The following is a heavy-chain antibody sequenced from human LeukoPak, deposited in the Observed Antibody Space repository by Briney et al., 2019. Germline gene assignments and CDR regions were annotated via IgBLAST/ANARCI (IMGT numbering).Heavy chain of an antibody. CDR3: ARQGDTARWGFDY. Sequence: SETLSLTCTVSGGSISSINYYWGWIRQPPGKGLEWIGNIYYSGSTYYNPSLKSRVTISVDTSRNQFSLKLSSVTAADTAVYYCARQGDTARWGFDYWGQGTLVTVSS. J-gene: IGHJ4*02. D-gene: IGHD5-18*01. V-gene: IGHV4-39*01. CDR2: IYYSGST. CDR1: GGSISSINYY.